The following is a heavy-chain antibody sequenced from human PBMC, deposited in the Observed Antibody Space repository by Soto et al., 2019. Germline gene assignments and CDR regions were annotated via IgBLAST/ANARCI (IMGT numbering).Heavy chain of an antibody. V-gene: IGHV3-48*02. CDR2: ISSGSRTI. CDR3: ATGSGNGSGY. D-gene: IGHD3-10*01. J-gene: IGHJ4*02. Sequence: EVQLVESGGSLVQPGGSLRLSCAASGFTFSTHTMNWVRQAPGKGLEWLSYISSGSRTIYYADSVMGRFTISRDNAQKSLYLQMHSLRDEDTAVYYCATGSGNGSGYWGQGTLVTVSS. CDR1: GFTFSTHT.